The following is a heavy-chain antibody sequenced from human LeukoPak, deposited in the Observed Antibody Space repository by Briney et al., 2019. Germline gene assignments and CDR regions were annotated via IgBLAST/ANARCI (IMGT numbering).Heavy chain of an antibody. D-gene: IGHD2-2*01. CDR3: GREFGSTSLGWFDP. J-gene: IGHJ5*02. V-gene: IGHV1-2*02. CDR2: INPNSGGT. CDR1: GYTFTGYY. Sequence: ASVKVSCKASGYTFTGYYMHWVRQAPGQGLEWMGWINPNSGGTNYAQKFQGRVTMTRDTSISTAYMELSRLRSDDTAVYYCGREFGSTSLGWFDPWGQGTLVTVSS.